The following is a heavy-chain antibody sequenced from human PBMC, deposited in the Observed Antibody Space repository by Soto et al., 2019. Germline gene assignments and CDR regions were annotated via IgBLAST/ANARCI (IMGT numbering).Heavy chain of an antibody. J-gene: IGHJ5*02. CDR3: AREVVVAARPNWFDP. D-gene: IGHD2-15*01. V-gene: IGHV1-69*13. CDR1: GGTFSSYA. CDR2: IIPIFGTA. Sequence: GASVKVSCKASGGTFSSYAISWVRQAPGQGLEWMGGIIPIFGTANYAQKFQGRVTITADESTSTAYMELSSLRSEDTAVYYCAREVVVAARPNWFDPWGQGTLVTVSS.